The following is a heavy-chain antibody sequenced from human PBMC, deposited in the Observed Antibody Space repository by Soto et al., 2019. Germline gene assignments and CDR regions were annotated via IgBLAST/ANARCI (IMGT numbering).Heavy chain of an antibody. D-gene: IGHD3-22*01. V-gene: IGHV3-48*02. CDR3: TTSNGHMNH. CDR2: ITGSSDRI. J-gene: IGHJ4*02. Sequence: EVQLVESGGGWVQPGGAPRTSCAAPGFALSVSWLDWVRQGPGKGLDWVSYITGSSDRILFADSVKGRFTVSRDNAKNSLYLQMNSLRDEDTGIYYCTTSNGHMNHWGQGTLVSVSS. CDR1: GFALSVSW.